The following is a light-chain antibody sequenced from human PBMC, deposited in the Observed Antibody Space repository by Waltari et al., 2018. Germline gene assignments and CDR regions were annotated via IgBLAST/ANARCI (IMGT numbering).Light chain of an antibody. Sequence: DIQLTQSPSCLSASVGDRVTITCRASQDISSHLAWYQKNPGKAPKLLVYGASTLGSGVPSGFSGGGSGTEFTLTISSLQPEDFATYYCQQLNSYPITFGQGTRLEIK. CDR1: QDISSH. CDR2: GAS. J-gene: IGKJ5*01. CDR3: QQLNSYPIT. V-gene: IGKV1-9*01.